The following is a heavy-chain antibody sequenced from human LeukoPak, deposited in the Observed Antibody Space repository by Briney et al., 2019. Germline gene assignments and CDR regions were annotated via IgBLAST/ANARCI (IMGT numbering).Heavy chain of an antibody. CDR1: GFTFSTSA. CDR2: ITYNGGST. D-gene: IGHD4-17*01. J-gene: IGHJ4*02. CDR3: AKCYGDYVRYLDY. Sequence: GGSLRLSCSASGFTFSTSAMHWVRQAPGKGLEYVSFITYNGGSTYNADSVKGRFTISRDNSRNTLYLQMNSLRAEDTAMYYCAKCYGDYVRYLDYWGQGTLVTVSS. V-gene: IGHV3-64*04.